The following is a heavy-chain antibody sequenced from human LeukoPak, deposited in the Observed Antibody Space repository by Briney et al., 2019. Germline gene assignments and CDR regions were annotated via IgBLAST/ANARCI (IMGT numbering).Heavy chain of an antibody. CDR3: ARGTGSSSGWYGYYYYYMDV. CDR1: GYTLTELS. Sequence: ASVKVSCKVSGYTLTELSMHWVRQAPGKGLEWMGGFDPEDGETIYAQKFQGRVTMTRDTSISTAYMELSRLRSDDTAVYYCARGTGSSSGWYGYYYYYMDVWGKGTTVTISS. D-gene: IGHD6-19*01. V-gene: IGHV1-24*01. CDR2: FDPEDGET. J-gene: IGHJ6*03.